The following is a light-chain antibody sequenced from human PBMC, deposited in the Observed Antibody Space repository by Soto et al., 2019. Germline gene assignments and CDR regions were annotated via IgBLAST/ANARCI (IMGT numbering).Light chain of an antibody. CDR2: AGS. V-gene: IGLV2-23*01. J-gene: IGLJ1*01. CDR3: CSYAGSSTPYV. CDR1: SSDVGSYNL. Sequence: QSALTQPASVSGSPGQSITISFTGTSSDVGSYNLVSWYQQHPGKAPKLMIYAGSKRPSGVSNRFSGSKSGNTASLTISGLQAEDEADYYCCSYAGSSTPYVFGTGTKLTVL.